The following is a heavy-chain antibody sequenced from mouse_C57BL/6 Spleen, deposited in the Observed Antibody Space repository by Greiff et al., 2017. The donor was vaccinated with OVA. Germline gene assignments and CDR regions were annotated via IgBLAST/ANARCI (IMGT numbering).Heavy chain of an antibody. V-gene: IGHV1-61*01. CDR1: GYTFTSYW. Sequence: QVQLQQPGAELVRPGSSVKLSCKASGYTFTSYWMDWVKQRPGQGLEWIGNIYPSDSETHYNQKFKDKATLTVDKSSSTGYMQLSSLTSEDSAVYYCARITAQATWFAYWGQGTLVTVSA. D-gene: IGHD3-2*02. CDR2: IYPSDSET. J-gene: IGHJ3*01. CDR3: ARITAQATWFAY.